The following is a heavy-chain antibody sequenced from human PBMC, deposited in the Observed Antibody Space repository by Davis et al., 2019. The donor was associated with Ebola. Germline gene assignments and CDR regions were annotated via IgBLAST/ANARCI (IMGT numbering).Heavy chain of an antibody. Sequence: GESLKISCTASGFNFEVYAMNWVRQAPGGGLEWVATIRSKYSSLSYYADSVKGRFTISRDNSKNTLFLQMNNLRAEDTAIYYCAGGGAGLSGRDMGLLDIWGQGTLVTVSS. CDR3: AGGGAGLSGRDMGLLDI. CDR1: GFNFEVYA. D-gene: IGHD5-12*01. J-gene: IGHJ3*02. V-gene: IGHV3-23*01. CDR2: IRSKYSSLS.